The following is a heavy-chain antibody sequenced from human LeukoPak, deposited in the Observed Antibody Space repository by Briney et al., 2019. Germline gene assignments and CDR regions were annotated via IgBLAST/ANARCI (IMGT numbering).Heavy chain of an antibody. CDR1: GGSISSCY. Sequence: SETLSLTCTVSGGSISSCYWSWIRQPPGKGLEWIGYIYYSGSTNYKSSLKSRVTISVGTSKNQFSLKLSSVTAADTAVYYCARGRGYDFGLDYWGQGTLVTVSS. CDR2: IYYSGST. D-gene: IGHD5-12*01. V-gene: IGHV4-59*01. J-gene: IGHJ4*02. CDR3: ARGRGYDFGLDY.